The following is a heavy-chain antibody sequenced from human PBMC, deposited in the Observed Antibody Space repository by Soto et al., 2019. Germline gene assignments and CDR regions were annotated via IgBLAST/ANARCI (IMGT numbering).Heavy chain of an antibody. CDR3: AGYRNTFDY. CDR2: ISSSSSYT. J-gene: IGHJ4*02. CDR1: GFTFSDYY. V-gene: IGHV3-11*06. Sequence: PVGSLRLSCAASGFTFSDYYMSWIRQAPGKGLEWVSYISSSSSYTNYADSVKGRFTISRDNAKNSLYLQMNSLRAEDTAVYYCAGYRNTFDYWGQGTLVTVSS. D-gene: IGHD4-4*01.